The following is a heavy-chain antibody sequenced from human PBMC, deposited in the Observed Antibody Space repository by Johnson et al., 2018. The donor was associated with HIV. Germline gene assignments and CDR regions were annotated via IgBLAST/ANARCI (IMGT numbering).Heavy chain of an antibody. CDR3: AREYSSLSQGAFDI. CDR1: GFTFTNYA. V-gene: IGHV3-30*19. D-gene: IGHD6-6*01. J-gene: IGHJ3*02. CDR2: IWYNGSNK. Sequence: QVQLVESGGGVVQPGRSLRLSCAASGFTFTNYAMHWVRQAPGKGLEWVAVIWYNGSNKYYADSVKGRFTIARDNSKNTLYLQMNSLRAEDTAVYYCAREYSSLSQGAFDIWGQGTMVTVSS.